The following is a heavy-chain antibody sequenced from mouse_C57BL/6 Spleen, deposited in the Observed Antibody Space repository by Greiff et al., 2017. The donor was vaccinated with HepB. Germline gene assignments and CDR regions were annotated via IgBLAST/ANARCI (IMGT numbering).Heavy chain of an antibody. J-gene: IGHJ2*01. Sequence: VQLQQSGAELVKPGASVKLSCKASGYTFTSYWMHWVKQRPGQGLEWIGMIHPNSGSTNYNEKFKSKATLTVDKSSSTAYMQLSSLTSEDSAVYDCARGVDGSSFLDYWGQGTTLTVSS. CDR3: ARGVDGSSFLDY. V-gene: IGHV1-64*01. D-gene: IGHD1-1*01. CDR2: IHPNSGST. CDR1: GYTFTSYW.